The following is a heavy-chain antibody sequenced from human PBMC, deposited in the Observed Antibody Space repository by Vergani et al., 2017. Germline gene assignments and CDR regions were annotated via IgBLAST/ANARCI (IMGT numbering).Heavy chain of an antibody. J-gene: IGHJ6*03. CDR2: ISNDGSKK. V-gene: IGHV3-30*18. CDR1: GFSFSSYA. CDR3: AKADSVTSGSLQYNFYMDV. D-gene: IGHD3-10*01. Sequence: QVQLAESGGGRVQPGRSLRLSCAASGFSFSSYAIHWVRQAPGKGLEWVAVISNDGSKKYYADSVNGRFTISRDNSKNTLDLQMNSLRTQDTAVYYCAKADSVTSGSLQYNFYMDVWGKGTTVTVS.